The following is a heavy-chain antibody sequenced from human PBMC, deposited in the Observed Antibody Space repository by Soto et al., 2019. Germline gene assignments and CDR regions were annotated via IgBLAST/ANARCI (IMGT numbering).Heavy chain of an antibody. CDR2: ISYNGHT. D-gene: IGHD3-16*01. CDR3: AGGALYYYYYMDV. J-gene: IGHJ6*03. CDR1: GGSIGASGFY. Sequence: SETLSLTCIVSGGSIGASGFYWDWVRQTPGKGLDWIGSISYNGHTYSNPSLRSRVTFSADASKNQFSLRLSSVTAADTAVYFCAGGALYYYYYMDVWGEGTTVTVSS. V-gene: IGHV4-39*01.